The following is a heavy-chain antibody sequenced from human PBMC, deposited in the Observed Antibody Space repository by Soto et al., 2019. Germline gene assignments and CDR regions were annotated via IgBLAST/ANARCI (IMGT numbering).Heavy chain of an antibody. J-gene: IGHJ5*02. V-gene: IGHV4-30-4*01. CDR1: GGSISSGDYY. Sequence: SETLSLTCTVSGGSISSGDYYWSWIRQPPGKGLEWIGYIYYSGSTYYNPSLKSRVTISVDTSKNQFSLKLSSVTAADTAVYYCAREILETPLIQENKFDPWGQGTLVTVSS. CDR2: IYYSGST. CDR3: AREILETPLIQENKFDP.